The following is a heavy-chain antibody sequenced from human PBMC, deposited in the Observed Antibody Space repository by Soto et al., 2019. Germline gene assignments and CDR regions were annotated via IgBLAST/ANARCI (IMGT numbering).Heavy chain of an antibody. CDR3: AKDKSNSNPLYYFDF. CDR2: MSRTGDNT. Sequence: GGFPRLSCAASGFTFSIYAMTWVRQSPGKGLEWVSSMSRTGDNTYYADSEKGRFTISRDNSKTTLYLQMNSLRAEDTAIYYCAKDKSNSNPLYYFDFWGPGTLVTVSS. J-gene: IGHJ4*02. V-gene: IGHV3-23*01. CDR1: GFTFSIYA. D-gene: IGHD3-22*01.